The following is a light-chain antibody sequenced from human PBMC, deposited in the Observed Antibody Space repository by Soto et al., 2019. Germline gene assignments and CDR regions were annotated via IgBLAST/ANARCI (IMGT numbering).Light chain of an antibody. V-gene: IGLV2-8*01. CDR2: EVN. CDR3: SSYAGRNNFV. J-gene: IGLJ1*01. CDR1: SSDVGGYNY. Sequence: QSALTQPPSASGSPGQSVTISCTGTSSDVGGYNYVSWYQQYPGKAPKLMIYEVNKRPSGVPDRFSGSSSGNTASLTVSGLQAEDEADYYCSSYAGRNNFVFGTGTKLTV.